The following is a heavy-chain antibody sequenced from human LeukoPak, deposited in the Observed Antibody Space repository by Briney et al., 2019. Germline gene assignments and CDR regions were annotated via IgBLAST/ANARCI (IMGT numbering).Heavy chain of an antibody. CDR3: AKPRLRGGYLFDY. CDR1: GFIFSSYG. Sequence: GGSLRLSCAASGFIFSSYGMHWVRQAPGEGLEWMAIISDDGSNKYYADSVRGRFTISRDNSKNTLYLQMSSLRDEDTAVYYCAKPRLRGGYLFDYWGQGTLVTVSS. V-gene: IGHV3-30*18. J-gene: IGHJ4*02. CDR2: ISDDGSNK. D-gene: IGHD5-12*01.